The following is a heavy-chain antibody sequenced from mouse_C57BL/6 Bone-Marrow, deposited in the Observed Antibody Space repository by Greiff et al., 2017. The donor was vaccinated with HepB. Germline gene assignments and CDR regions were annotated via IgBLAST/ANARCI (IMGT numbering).Heavy chain of an antibody. D-gene: IGHD1-1*01. V-gene: IGHV5-6*01. Sequence: EVKVVESGGDLVKPRGSLKLSCAASGFTFSSYGMSWVRQTPDKRLEWVATISSGGSYTYYPDSVKGRFTISRDNAKNTLYLQMSSLKSEDTAMYYCARHFIYYYGSSYEGAWFAYWGQGTLVTVSA. CDR3: ARHFIYYYGSSYEGAWFAY. CDR2: ISSGGSYT. CDR1: GFTFSSYG. J-gene: IGHJ3*01.